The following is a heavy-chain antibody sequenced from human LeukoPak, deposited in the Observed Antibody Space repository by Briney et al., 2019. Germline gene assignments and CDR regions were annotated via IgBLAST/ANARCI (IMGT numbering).Heavy chain of an antibody. Sequence: GGSLRRSCAASGFTFSTYWMSWVRQAPGKGLEWVANMNQDGSEKYYVDSVKGRFTISRDNAKNSLYLQMNSLRAEDTAVYYCASRYSGSYNVWGQGTLVTVSS. V-gene: IGHV3-7*02. D-gene: IGHD1-26*01. CDR1: GFTFSTYW. CDR3: ASRYSGSYNV. J-gene: IGHJ4*02. CDR2: MNQDGSEK.